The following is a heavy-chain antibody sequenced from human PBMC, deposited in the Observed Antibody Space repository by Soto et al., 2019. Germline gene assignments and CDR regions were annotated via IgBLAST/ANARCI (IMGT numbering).Heavy chain of an antibody. J-gene: IGHJ6*02. CDR3: AIFYYYGMDV. CDR1: GFTFSSYA. CDR2: ISGSGGST. V-gene: IGHV3-23*01. Sequence: GGSLRLSCAVSGFTFSSYAMSWVRQAPGKGLEWVSAISGSGGSTYYADSVKGRFTISRDNSKNTLYLQMNSLRAEDTAVYYCAIFYYYGMDVWGQGTTVTVSS.